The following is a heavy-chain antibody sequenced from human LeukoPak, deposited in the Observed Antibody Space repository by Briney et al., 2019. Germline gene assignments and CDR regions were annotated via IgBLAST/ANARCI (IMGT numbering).Heavy chain of an antibody. J-gene: IGHJ4*02. CDR3: AKSEVVAATLIDY. Sequence: PGGSLRLSCAASGFTFSSYAMSWLRQAPGKGLEWVSAISGSGGSTYYADSVKGRFTISRDNSKNTLYLQMNSLSAEDTAVYYCAKSEVVAATLIDYWGQGTLVTVSS. CDR1: GFTFSSYA. V-gene: IGHV3-23*01. D-gene: IGHD2-15*01. CDR2: ISGSGGST.